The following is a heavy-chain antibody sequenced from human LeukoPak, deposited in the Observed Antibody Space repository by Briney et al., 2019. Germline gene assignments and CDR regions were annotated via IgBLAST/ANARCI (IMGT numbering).Heavy chain of an antibody. CDR1: GYTFTGYY. D-gene: IGHD2-2*01. J-gene: IGHJ5*02. CDR3: ARESIVVVPAGFDP. Sequence: ASVKVSCKASGYTFTGYYMHWVRQAPGQGLEWMGWINPNSGVTNYAQKFQGRVTMTRDTSISTAYMELSRLRSDDTAVYYCARESIVVVPAGFDPWGQGTLVTVSS. CDR2: INPNSGVT. V-gene: IGHV1-2*02.